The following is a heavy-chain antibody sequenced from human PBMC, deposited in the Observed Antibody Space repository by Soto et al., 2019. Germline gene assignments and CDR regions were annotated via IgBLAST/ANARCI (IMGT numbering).Heavy chain of an antibody. Sequence: EVHLLESGGGFVQPEGSLRLSCAASGFTFTNYALSWVRQAPGKGLEWVSTIGGGSGSTPYAVSVKGRFSISRKNSKNKLYLQMSSLRAAATALYYCASRMYSISWYYFVSWGQGTLVTGSS. CDR1: GFTFTNYA. CDR3: ASRMYSISWYYFVS. D-gene: IGHD6-13*01. V-gene: IGHV3-23*01. J-gene: IGHJ4*02. CDR2: IGGGSGST.